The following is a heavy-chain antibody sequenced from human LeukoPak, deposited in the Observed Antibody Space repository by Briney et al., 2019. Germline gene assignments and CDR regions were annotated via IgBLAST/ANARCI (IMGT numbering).Heavy chain of an antibody. V-gene: IGHV3-7*01. Sequence: GGSLRLSCAASGFTFSSYWMSCVRQAPGKGLEWVANIKQDGSEKCYVDSVKGRFTISRDNAKNSLYLQMNSLRAEDTAVYYCARSAAMVAGRFDYWGQGTLVTVSS. CDR3: ARSAAMVAGRFDY. D-gene: IGHD5-18*01. J-gene: IGHJ4*02. CDR2: IKQDGSEK. CDR1: GFTFSSYW.